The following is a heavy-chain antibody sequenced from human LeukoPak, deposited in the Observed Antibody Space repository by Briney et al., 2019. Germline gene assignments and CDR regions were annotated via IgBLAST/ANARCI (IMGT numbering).Heavy chain of an antibody. CDR1: GFTFSSHG. V-gene: IGHV3-30*19. Sequence: GGSLRLSCAASGFTFSSHGMHWVRQAPGKGLEWVAVISYDGINKYYADSVKGRFTISRDNSMNTLYLQMNSLRPEDTAIYYCVKDTSRTAAGTTWGSLDYWGQGTLVTVS. J-gene: IGHJ4*02. CDR2: ISYDGINK. CDR3: VKDTSRTAAGTTWGSLDY. D-gene: IGHD6-13*01.